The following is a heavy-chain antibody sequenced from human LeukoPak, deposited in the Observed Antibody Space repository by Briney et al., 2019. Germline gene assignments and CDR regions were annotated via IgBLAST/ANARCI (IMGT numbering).Heavy chain of an antibody. J-gene: IGHJ6*03. D-gene: IGHD6-13*01. V-gene: IGHV4-4*07. CDR3: ASGYSREGDYYYYMDV. CDR2: IYTSGST. CDR1: GGSISSYY. Sequence: SETLSLTCTVSGGSISSYYWSWIRQPAGKGLEWIGRIYTSGSTNYNPSLKSRVTMSVDTSKNQFSLKLSSVTAADTAVYYCASGYSREGDYYYYMDVWGKGTTVTISS.